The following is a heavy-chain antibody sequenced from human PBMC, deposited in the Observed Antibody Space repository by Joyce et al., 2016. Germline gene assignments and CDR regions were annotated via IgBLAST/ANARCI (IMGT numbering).Heavy chain of an antibody. Sequence: EVQLVQSGAEVKKPGESLKISCTGSGYNFASYWISWVRQMPGKGLEWMGWVDPSDSNVNYSPSFQGRVTISADKSTNTAYIQWSSLKASDTAMYYCARGGVLGSWGQGTLVIVSS. CDR1: GYNFASYW. J-gene: IGHJ5*02. V-gene: IGHV5-10-1*03. D-gene: IGHD3-16*01. CDR2: VDPSDSNV. CDR3: ARGGVLGS.